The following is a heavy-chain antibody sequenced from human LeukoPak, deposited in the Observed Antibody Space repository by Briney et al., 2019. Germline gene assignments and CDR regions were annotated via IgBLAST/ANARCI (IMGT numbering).Heavy chain of an antibody. D-gene: IGHD4-23*01. V-gene: IGHV4-30-2*01. J-gene: IGHJ4*02. CDR2: IYHSGST. Sequence: SQTLSLTCAVSSGSISSGGYSWSWIRQPPGKGLEWIGYIYHSGSTYYNPSLKSRVTISVDRSKNQFSLKLSSVTAADTAVYYCASYGGNSGSLDYWGQGTPVTVSS. CDR3: ASYGGNSGSLDY. CDR1: SGSISSGGYS.